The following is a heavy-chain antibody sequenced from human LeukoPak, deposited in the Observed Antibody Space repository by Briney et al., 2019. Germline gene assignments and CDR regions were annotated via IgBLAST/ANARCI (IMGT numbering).Heavy chain of an antibody. CDR3: ARAVSRGSGYTYYYYYMDV. CDR1: GFTVSSNY. Sequence: GGSLRLSCAASGFTVSSNYMSWVRQAPGKGLEWVSVTYSGGSTYYADSVKGRFTISRDNSKNTLYLQMNSLRAEDTAVYYCARAVSRGSGYTYYYYYMDVWGKGTTVTVSS. D-gene: IGHD3-22*01. J-gene: IGHJ6*03. V-gene: IGHV3-53*01. CDR2: TYSGGST.